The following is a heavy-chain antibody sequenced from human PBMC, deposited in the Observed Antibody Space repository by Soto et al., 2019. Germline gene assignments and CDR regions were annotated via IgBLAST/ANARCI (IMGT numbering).Heavy chain of an antibody. D-gene: IGHD3-22*01. CDR3: ARDPDYYDSSGYYSGIDY. CDR2: ISYDGSNK. V-gene: IGHV3-30-3*01. CDR1: GYTFTSYY. J-gene: IGHJ4*02. Sequence: SCKASGYTFTSYYMHWVRQAPGKGLEWVAVISYDGSNKYYADSVKGRFTISRDNSKNTLYLQMSSLRAEDTALYYCARDPDYYDSSGYYSGIDYWGQGTLVTVSS.